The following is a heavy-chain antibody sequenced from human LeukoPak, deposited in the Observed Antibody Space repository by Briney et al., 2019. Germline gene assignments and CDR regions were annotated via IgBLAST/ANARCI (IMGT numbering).Heavy chain of an antibody. CDR2: IPASGPKT. J-gene: IGHJ4*02. Sequence: GGSLRLSCAASGFTFSSSAMGWVRRAPQKGLEWVSAIPASGPKTYYTGSVRGRFTISRDNSKNTVYLQMQSLRAEDTAVYYCVKEASKTFGIYTADYWGQGTLVTVCS. CDR3: VKEASKTFGIYTADY. CDR1: GFTFSSSA. D-gene: IGHD3-16*01. V-gene: IGHV3-23*01.